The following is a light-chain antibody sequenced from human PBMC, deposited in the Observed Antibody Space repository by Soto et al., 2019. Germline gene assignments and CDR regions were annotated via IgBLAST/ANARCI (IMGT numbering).Light chain of an antibody. CDR3: MQALQTPYT. J-gene: IGKJ2*01. CDR1: QSLLQSNGYNY. V-gene: IGKV2-28*01. Sequence: DIVMTQSPLSLPVTPGDPASISCRSSQSLLQSNGYNYLDWYLQKPGQSPQLLIYLGSNRSSGVPDRFSGSGSGTDFTLKISRVEAEDVGVYYCMQALQTPYTFGQWTKLESK. CDR2: LGS.